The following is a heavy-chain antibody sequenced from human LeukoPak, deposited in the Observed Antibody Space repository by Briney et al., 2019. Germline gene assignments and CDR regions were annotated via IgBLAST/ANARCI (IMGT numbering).Heavy chain of an antibody. V-gene: IGHV3-48*04. J-gene: IGHJ4*02. CDR3: ASRIAVAAPIDY. CDR1: GFTFSSYS. D-gene: IGHD6-19*01. Sequence: GGSLRLSCAASGFTFSSYSMNWVRQAPGKGLEWVSYISSSGSSIYYADSVKGRFTISRDNAKNSLYLQMNSLRAEDTAVYYCASRIAVAAPIDYWGQGTLVTVSS. CDR2: ISSSGSSI.